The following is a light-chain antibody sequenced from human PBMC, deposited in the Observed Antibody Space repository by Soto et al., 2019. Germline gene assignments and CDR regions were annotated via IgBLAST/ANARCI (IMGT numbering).Light chain of an antibody. V-gene: IGKV3-15*01. Sequence: EIVMTQSPATLSVSPGERATLSCRASQSVSSKLAWYQQKPGQGPRLLIYGASTRATGIPARFSGSGSGTEFTLTISSLQSEDFAVYYCQRYSTWLWTFGQGTKVEIK. CDR1: QSVSSK. J-gene: IGKJ1*01. CDR2: GAS. CDR3: QRYSTWLWT.